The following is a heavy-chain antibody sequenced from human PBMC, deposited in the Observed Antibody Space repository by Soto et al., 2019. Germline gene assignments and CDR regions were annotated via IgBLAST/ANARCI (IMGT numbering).Heavy chain of an antibody. CDR3: ARSPPGYYDSSGYYFTSWFDP. D-gene: IGHD3-22*01. CDR1: GYTFTSYG. Sequence: ASVKVSCKASGYTFTSYGISWVRQAPGQGLEWMGWISAYNGNTNYAQRLQGRVTMTTDTSTSTAYMELRSLRSDDTAVYYCARSPPGYYDSSGYYFTSWFDPWGQGTLVTVSS. CDR2: ISAYNGNT. J-gene: IGHJ5*02. V-gene: IGHV1-18*01.